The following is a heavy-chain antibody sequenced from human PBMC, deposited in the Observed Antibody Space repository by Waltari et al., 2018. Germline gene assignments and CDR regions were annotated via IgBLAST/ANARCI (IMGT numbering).Heavy chain of an antibody. V-gene: IGHV3-30-3*01. Sequence: QVQLVESGGGVVQPGRSLRLSCAASGFTFSSYAMHWVRQAPGKGLGWVAVILYEGSNKYYADSVKGRFTISRDNSKNTLYLQMNSLRAEDTAVYYCAREEEVAGIGTFDYWGQGTLVTVSS. D-gene: IGHD6-19*01. CDR3: AREEEVAGIGTFDY. CDR2: ILYEGSNK. CDR1: GFTFSSYA. J-gene: IGHJ4*02.